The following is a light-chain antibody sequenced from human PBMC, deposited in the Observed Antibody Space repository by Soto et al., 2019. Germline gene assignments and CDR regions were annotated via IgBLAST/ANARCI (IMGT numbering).Light chain of an antibody. V-gene: IGKV3-11*01. CDR1: QSVSSY. J-gene: IGKJ1*01. Sequence: EIVLTQSPGTLSLSPGERATLSCRASQSVSSYLAWYQQKPGQAPRLLIYEAYTRATGISARFSGSGSGTGFTLTISSLEPEDFAVYYCQQRSNWPVTFGQGTRVEVK. CDR3: QQRSNWPVT. CDR2: EAY.